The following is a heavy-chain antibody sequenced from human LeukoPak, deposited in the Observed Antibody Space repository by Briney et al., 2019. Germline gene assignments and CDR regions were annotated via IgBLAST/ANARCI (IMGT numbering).Heavy chain of an antibody. CDR1: GYTFTSYA. D-gene: IGHD6-19*01. CDR2: INTNTGNP. V-gene: IGHV7-4-1*02. J-gene: IGHJ4*02. Sequence: ASVKVSCKASGYTFTSYAMNWVRQAPEQGLEWMGWINTNTGNPTYAQGFTGRFVFSLDTSVSTAYLQISSLKAEDTAVYYCARDVPYSSGWYVPVLYFDYWGQGTLVTVSS. CDR3: ARDVPYSSGWYVPVLYFDY.